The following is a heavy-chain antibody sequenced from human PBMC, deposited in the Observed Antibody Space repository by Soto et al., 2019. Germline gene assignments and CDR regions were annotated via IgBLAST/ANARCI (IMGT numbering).Heavy chain of an antibody. D-gene: IGHD6-19*01. CDR1: GYTFTSYG. Sequence: QVHLVQSGPEVTKPGASVKVSCTASGYTFTSYGISWVRQAPGQGLEWMGWISAYKGNTNYAQIRQGRVTMTTDTSTSTAYMELRSLRSDDTAVYYCARDGREKPWPQNGAYWGQGTLVTVSS. CDR2: ISAYKGNT. V-gene: IGHV1-18*01. CDR3: ARDGREKPWPQNGAY. J-gene: IGHJ4*02.